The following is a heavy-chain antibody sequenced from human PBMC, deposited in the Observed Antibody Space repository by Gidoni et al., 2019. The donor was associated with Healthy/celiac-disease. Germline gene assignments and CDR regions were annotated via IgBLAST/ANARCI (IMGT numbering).Heavy chain of an antibody. J-gene: IGHJ4*02. V-gene: IGHV1-58*01. Sequence: QMQLVQSGPEVTKPGTPVKVSCKASGFTFTSSAVQWVRPARGQRLEWIGWIVVGSGNTNYAQKFQERVTITRDMSTSTAYMELSSLRSEDTAVYYCAADEGDSGSYYYFDYWGQGTLVTVSS. CDR2: IVVGSGNT. D-gene: IGHD1-26*01. CDR3: AADEGDSGSYYYFDY. CDR1: GFTFTSSA.